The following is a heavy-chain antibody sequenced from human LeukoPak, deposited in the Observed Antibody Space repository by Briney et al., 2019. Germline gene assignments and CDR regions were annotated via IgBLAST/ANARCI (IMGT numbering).Heavy chain of an antibody. CDR1: GLTFTNYG. CDR3: ARDRFGGSYGPSV. V-gene: IGHV3-33*08. CDR2: IWYDGTNK. J-gene: IGHJ4*02. Sequence: GGPVRLSCAPCGLTFTNYGIHWVPQARGKGREWVAVIWYDGTNKYYADSVKGRFTISRDNSKNTVHLQMNSLRAEDTAVYCCARDRFGGSYGPSVWGQGALVTVSS. D-gene: IGHD3-10*01.